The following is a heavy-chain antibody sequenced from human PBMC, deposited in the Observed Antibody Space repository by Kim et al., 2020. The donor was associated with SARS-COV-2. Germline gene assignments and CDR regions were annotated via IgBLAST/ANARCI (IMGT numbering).Heavy chain of an antibody. Sequence: SLKSRVPISVDTSKNQFSLKLSSVTAADTAVYYCARDRRDYGGNSAYFDYWGQGTLVTVSS. D-gene: IGHD4-17*01. J-gene: IGHJ4*02. V-gene: IGHV4-59*01. CDR3: ARDRRDYGGNSAYFDY.